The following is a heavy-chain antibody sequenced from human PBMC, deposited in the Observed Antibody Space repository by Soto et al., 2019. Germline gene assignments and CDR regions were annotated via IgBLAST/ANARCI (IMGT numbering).Heavy chain of an antibody. CDR2: INSDGSST. CDR1: GFTFSSSW. CDR3: TRGGLATMVTV. Sequence: EVQLVESGGGLVQPGGSLRLSCAASGFTFSSSWMHWVRQAPGKGLVWVSRINSDGSSTSHADSVKGRFTISRDNAKNTLYLQMNSLRAEDTAVYYCTRGGLATMVTVWGQGTLVTVSS. V-gene: IGHV3-74*01. D-gene: IGHD5-18*01. J-gene: IGHJ4*02.